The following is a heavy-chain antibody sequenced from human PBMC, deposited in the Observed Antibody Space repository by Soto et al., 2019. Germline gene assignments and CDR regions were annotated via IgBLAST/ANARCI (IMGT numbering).Heavy chain of an antibody. CDR2: FSGSGAST. CDR3: AKGSIEYSSSFPDY. V-gene: IGHV3-23*01. J-gene: IGHJ4*02. D-gene: IGHD6-6*01. Sequence: PGGSLRLSCAASGFTFSTYAMSWVRQAPGKGLEWVSGFSGSGASTYYADSVKGRFTISRDNSNNTLYLQMSSLRAEDTAVYYCAKGSIEYSSSFPDYWGQGTLATVSS. CDR1: GFTFSTYA.